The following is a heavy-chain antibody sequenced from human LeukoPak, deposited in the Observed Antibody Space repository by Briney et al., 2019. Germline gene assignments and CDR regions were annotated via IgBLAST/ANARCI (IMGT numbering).Heavy chain of an antibody. D-gene: IGHD2-2*01. Sequence: PSETLSLTCTVSGGSISNYFWSWVRQTAGKGLEWIGRIYSTGRSDYNPSLKSRITMSVDTSKNQFSLKLSSVTAADTAVYFCARTEGYSSSWFDYWGQGTLVTVSS. CDR2: IYSTGRS. J-gene: IGHJ4*02. CDR3: ARTEGYSSSWFDY. V-gene: IGHV4-4*07. CDR1: GGSISNYF.